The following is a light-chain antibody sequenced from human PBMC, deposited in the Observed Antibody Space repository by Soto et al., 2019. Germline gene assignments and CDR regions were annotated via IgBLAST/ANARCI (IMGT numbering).Light chain of an antibody. V-gene: IGLV1-40*01. Sequence: QSVMTQPPSVSVAPGQRVTISCTGSSSNIGAGYDVHWYQQFPGTAPKLLIYGNNNRPLGVPDRFSGSKSGTSASLAITGRQAEDEADYHCQSYDTSLSVGVFGGGTPLTVL. J-gene: IGLJ3*02. CDR1: SSNIGAGYD. CDR2: GNN. CDR3: QSYDTSLSVGV.